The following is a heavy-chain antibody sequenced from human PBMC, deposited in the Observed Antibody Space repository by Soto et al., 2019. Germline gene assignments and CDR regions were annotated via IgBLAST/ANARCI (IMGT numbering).Heavy chain of an antibody. J-gene: IGHJ4*02. Sequence: SQTLSLTCTVSGGSISSSSYYWGWIRQPPGKGLEWIGSIYYSGSTYYNPSLKSRVTISVDTSKNQFSLKLSSVTAADTAVYYCADGAAYGSGSYYFIGLDWGQGTLVTVSS. CDR1: GGSISSSSYY. V-gene: IGHV4-39*01. D-gene: IGHD3-10*01. CDR2: IYYSGST. CDR3: ADGAAYGSGSYYFIGLD.